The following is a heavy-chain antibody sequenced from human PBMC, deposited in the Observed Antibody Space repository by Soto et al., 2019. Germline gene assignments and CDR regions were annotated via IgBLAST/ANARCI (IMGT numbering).Heavy chain of an antibody. CDR2: IYWDDDK. D-gene: IGHD3-10*01. CDR3: AHIRFGTQLYWYYDMDV. CDR1: GFSLSTSEVG. J-gene: IGHJ6*03. V-gene: IGHV2-5*02. Sequence: QITLKESGPPLVKPTQTLTLTCTFSGFSLSTSEVGVAWIRQPPGKALEWLGIIYWDDDKRYSPSLKSRLTITKDTSKNQVVLRMTDMDPVDTATYYGAHIRFGTQLYWYYDMDVWGKGTTVTVSS.